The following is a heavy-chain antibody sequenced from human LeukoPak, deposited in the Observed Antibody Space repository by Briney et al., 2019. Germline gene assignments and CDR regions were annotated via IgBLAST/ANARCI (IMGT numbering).Heavy chain of an antibody. J-gene: IGHJ6*02. CDR2: IYTSGST. Sequence: SEALSLTCTVSGGSISSYYWSWIRQPAGKGLEWIGRIYTSGSTNYNPSLKSRVTMSVDTSKNQFSLKLSSVTAADTAVYYCARAITMVRGVTIDLGMDVWGQGTTVTVSS. CDR3: ARAITMVRGVTIDLGMDV. V-gene: IGHV4-4*07. D-gene: IGHD3-10*01. CDR1: GGSISSYY.